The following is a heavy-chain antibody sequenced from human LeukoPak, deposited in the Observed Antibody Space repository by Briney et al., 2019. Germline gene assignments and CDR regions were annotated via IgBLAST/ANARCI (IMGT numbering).Heavy chain of an antibody. J-gene: IGHJ4*02. D-gene: IGHD5-12*01. CDR3: VRLVGGDIDY. Sequence: PSETLSLTYTVSGGSISSGGYYWSWIRQHPGKGLEWIGYIYYSGSTYYNPSLKSRVTISVDTSKNQFSLKLSSVTAADTAVYYCVRLVGGDIDYWGQGTLVTVSS. V-gene: IGHV4-31*03. CDR1: GGSISSGGYY. CDR2: IYYSGST.